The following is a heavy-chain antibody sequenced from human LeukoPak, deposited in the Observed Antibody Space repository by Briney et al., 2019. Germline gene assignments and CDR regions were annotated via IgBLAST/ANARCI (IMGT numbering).Heavy chain of an antibody. CDR1: GGTFSSYA. V-gene: IGHV1-69*04. CDR3: ARDAVFGVVTYFDH. Sequence: SVKVSCKASGGTFSSYAISWVRQAPGQGLEWMGRIIPIFGIANYAQKFQGRVTITADKSTSTAYMELSSLRSEDTAVYYCARDAVFGVVTYFDHWGQGTLVTVSS. D-gene: IGHD3-3*01. J-gene: IGHJ4*02. CDR2: IIPIFGIA.